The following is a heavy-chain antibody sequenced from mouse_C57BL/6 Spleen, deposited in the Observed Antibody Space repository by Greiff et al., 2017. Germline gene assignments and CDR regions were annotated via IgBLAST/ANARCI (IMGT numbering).Heavy chain of an antibody. J-gene: IGHJ2*01. CDR2: IDPSDSYT. D-gene: IGHD2-4*01. V-gene: IGHV1-50*01. CDR3: ARKDDYDY. Sequence: QVQLQQPGAELVKPGASVKLSCKASGYTFTSYWMQWVKQRPGQGLEWIGEIDPSDSYTTYNQKFKGKATLTVDTSSSTAYMQLSSLTSEDSAVYYCARKDDYDYWGQGTTLTVSS. CDR1: GYTFTSYW.